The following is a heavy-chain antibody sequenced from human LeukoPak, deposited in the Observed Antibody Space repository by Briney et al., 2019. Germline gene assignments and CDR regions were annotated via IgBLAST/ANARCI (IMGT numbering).Heavy chain of an antibody. V-gene: IGHV3-53*01. CDR2: IHTGGTT. CDR3: ARVWFGYFFQ. J-gene: IGHJ4*02. CDR1: GIDISYNY. Sequence: PGGSLRLSCVASGIDISYNYVGWVRQAPGKGLEWVSVIHTGGTTHYTDSVKGRFTISKDNSNSTVYLQMNSVRVEDTAVYYCARVWFGYFFQWGQGALVTVSS. D-gene: IGHD3-10*01.